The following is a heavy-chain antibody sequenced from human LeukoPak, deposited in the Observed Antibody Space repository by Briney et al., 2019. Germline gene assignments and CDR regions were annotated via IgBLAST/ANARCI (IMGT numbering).Heavy chain of an antibody. CDR2: IKSKTDGGTT. CDR1: GFTFSNAW. V-gene: IGHV3-15*01. J-gene: IGHJ4*02. CDR3: TTDLDTAMVTRDY. Sequence: NPGRSLRLSCAASGFTFSNAWMSWVRQAPGKGLEWVGRIKSKTDGGTTDYAAPVKGRFTISRDDSKNTLYLQMNSLKTEDTAVYYCTTDLDTAMVTRDYWGQGTLVTVSS. D-gene: IGHD5-18*01.